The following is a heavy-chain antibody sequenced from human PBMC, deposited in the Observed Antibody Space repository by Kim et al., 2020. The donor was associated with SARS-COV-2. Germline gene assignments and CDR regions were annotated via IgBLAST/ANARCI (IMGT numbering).Heavy chain of an antibody. CDR1: GVSFNDYY. CDR2: INHSGST. V-gene: IGHV4-34*01. CDR3: AGGQDVDSGRYGGMDV. J-gene: IGHJ6*02. Sequence: SETLSLTCAAYGVSFNDYYWSWIRQPPGKGLEWIGEINHSGSTNYNPSLKSRVIISVDTSKNQFSLKLSSVTAADTAVYYCAGGQDVDSGRYGGMDVWGQGTTVTVSS. D-gene: IGHD3-10*01.